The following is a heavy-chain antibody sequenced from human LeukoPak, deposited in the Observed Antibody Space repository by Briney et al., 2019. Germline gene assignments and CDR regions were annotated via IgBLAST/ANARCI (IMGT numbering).Heavy chain of an antibody. V-gene: IGHV4-59*01. CDR2: IYYSGST. CDR3: ARDGSTPHYYYYMDV. J-gene: IGHJ6*03. Sequence: SETLSLTCTVSGGSISSYYWSWIRQPPGKGLEWIGYIYYSGSTNYNPSLKSRVTISVDTSKNQFSLKLSSATAADTAVYYCARDGSTPHYYYYMDVWGKGTTVTISS. CDR1: GGSISSYY. D-gene: IGHD1-26*01.